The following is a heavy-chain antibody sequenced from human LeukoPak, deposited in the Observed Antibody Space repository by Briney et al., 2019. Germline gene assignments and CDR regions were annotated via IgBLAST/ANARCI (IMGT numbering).Heavy chain of an antibody. V-gene: IGHV1-2*02. J-gene: IGHJ5*01. D-gene: IGHD6-19*01. CDR3: ARGGDGIAVAVTLDWLDS. CDR2: INPKSGGT. CDR1: GYTLTGYS. Sequence: ASVKVSRKASGYTLTGYSMHWVRQAPGQGLEWMGWINPKSGGTSYAQMFQGRVTMTRDTSISTSYMELSRLRSDDTAVYYCARGGDGIAVAVTLDWLDSWGQGTLVTVSS.